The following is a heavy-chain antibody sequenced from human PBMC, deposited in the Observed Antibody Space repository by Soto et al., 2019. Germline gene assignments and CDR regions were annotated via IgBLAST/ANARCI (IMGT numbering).Heavy chain of an antibody. CDR2: INGDGYST. D-gene: IGHD5-18*01. CDR3: ARGGVFGYSYGLIYYGMDV. J-gene: IGHJ6*02. CDR1: GFTFSTYC. V-gene: IGHV3-74*03. Sequence: GGSLRLSXAASGFTFSTYCMHRVRQAPGKGPVWVSRINGDGYSTTYADFVKGRFTVSRDNPKNTLYLQMNSLRAADTAVYYCARGGVFGYSYGLIYYGMDVWGQGTTVTVSS.